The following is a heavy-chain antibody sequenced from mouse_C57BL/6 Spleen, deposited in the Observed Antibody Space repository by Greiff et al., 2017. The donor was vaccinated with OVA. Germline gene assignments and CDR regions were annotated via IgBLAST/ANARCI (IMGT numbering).Heavy chain of an antibody. Sequence: EVKLMESGGDLVKPGGSLKLSCAASGFTFSSYGMPWVRQTPDKRLEWVATISSGGSYTYYPDSVKGRFTISRDNAKNTLYLQMSSLKSEDTAMYYCARHMGYDGAWFAYWGQGTLVTVSA. J-gene: IGHJ3*01. V-gene: IGHV5-6*01. CDR2: ISSGGSYT. D-gene: IGHD2-2*01. CDR3: ARHMGYDGAWFAY. CDR1: GFTFSSYG.